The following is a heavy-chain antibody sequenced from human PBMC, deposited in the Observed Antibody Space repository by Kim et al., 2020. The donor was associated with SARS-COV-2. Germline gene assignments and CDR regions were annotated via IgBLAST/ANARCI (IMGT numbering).Heavy chain of an antibody. J-gene: IGHJ4*01. CDR3: ARARRALYSSGWYLFDY. CDR2: IKQDGSEK. CDR1: GFTLSSYW. V-gene: IGHV3-7*03. Sequence: GGSLRLSCAASGFTLSSYWMSWVRQAPGKGLEWVANIKQDGSEKYYVDSVKGRFTISRDNAKNSLYLQMNSLRDEDTAVYYCARARRALYSSGWYLFDY. D-gene: IGHD6-19*01.